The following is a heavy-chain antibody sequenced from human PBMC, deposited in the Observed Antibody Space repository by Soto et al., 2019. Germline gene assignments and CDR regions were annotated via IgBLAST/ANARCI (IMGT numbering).Heavy chain of an antibody. CDR3: AHSAAFLEWQTPADFDY. CDR2: IYWDDDK. Sequence: QITLKESGPTLVKPTQTLTLTCTFSGFSLSTSGVGVGWIRQPPGKALEWLALIYWDDDKRYSPSLKSRLTTTKDTSKNQVVLTMTNMDPVDTATYYCAHSAAFLEWQTPADFDYWGQGTLVTVSS. D-gene: IGHD3-3*02. V-gene: IGHV2-5*02. CDR1: GFSLSTSGVG. J-gene: IGHJ4*02.